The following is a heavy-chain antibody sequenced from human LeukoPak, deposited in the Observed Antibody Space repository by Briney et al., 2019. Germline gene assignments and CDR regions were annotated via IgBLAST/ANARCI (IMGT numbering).Heavy chain of an antibody. J-gene: IGHJ4*02. D-gene: IGHD5-18*01. CDR3: ARGPTAMVTRFDY. V-gene: IGHV1-69*13. Sequence: SVKVSCKASGGTFSSYAISWVRQAPGQGLEWMGGIIPIFGTANYAQKFQGRVTITADESTSTAYMELSSLRSEDMAVYYCARGPTAMVTRFDYWGQGTLVTVSS. CDR1: GGTFSSYA. CDR2: IIPIFGTA.